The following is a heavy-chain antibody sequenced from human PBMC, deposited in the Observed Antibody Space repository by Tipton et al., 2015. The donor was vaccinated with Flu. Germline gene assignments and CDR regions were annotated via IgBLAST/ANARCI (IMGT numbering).Heavy chain of an antibody. CDR3: ARRDFSNYVSDPKNWFDR. CDR2: VHYRGNS. CDR1: GGSISSGNYF. D-gene: IGHD4-11*01. J-gene: IGHJ5*02. V-gene: IGHV4-39*01. Sequence: TLSLTCTVSGGSISSGNYFWGWIRQPPGKGLEWIGSVHYRGNSLFNPSLKSRVTISIDTSKNQFSLMLSSVTGADTAVYYCARRDFSNYVSDPKNWFDRWGQGTLVTVSS.